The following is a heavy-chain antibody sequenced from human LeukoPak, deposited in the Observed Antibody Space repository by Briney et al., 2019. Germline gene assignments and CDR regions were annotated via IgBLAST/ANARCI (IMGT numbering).Heavy chain of an antibody. CDR1: GYTFNNAYK. CDR2: RSNTDSS. J-gene: IGHJ6*03. V-gene: IGHV4-38-2*02. Sequence: SGTLSLSCTASGYTFNNAYKSVCLRPPPGGVQGWFGIRSNTDSSYYNSSTRRLVTLTADTSRNQFSLKLSFETAADTAGYYCARQYDSYFYYYVDLWGTGTTVTVSS. CDR3: ARQYDSYFYYYVDL. D-gene: IGHD2-2*01.